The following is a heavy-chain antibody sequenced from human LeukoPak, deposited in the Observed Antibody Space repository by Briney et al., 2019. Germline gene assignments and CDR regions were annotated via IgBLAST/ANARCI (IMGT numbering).Heavy chain of an antibody. CDR1: GYTFNGYY. CDR2: INPNNGGT. V-gene: IGHV1-2*02. J-gene: IGHJ4*02. CDR3: ARVRGILTGFFDY. D-gene: IGHD3-9*01. Sequence: ASVKVSCKSSGYTFNGYYMHWVRQAPGQGLEWMGWINPNNGGTKYAQNFQGRVTMTRDTSISTAYMELSRLRSDDTAVYYCARVRGILTGFFDYWGQGTLVTVSS.